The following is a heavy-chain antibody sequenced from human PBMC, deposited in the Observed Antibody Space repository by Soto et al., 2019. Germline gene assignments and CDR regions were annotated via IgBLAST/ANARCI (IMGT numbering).Heavy chain of an antibody. CDR2: ISGSGGST. CDR1: GFTFSSYA. J-gene: IGHJ6*02. Sequence: GGSLRLSCAASGFTFSSYAMSWVRQAPGKGLEWVSAISGSGGSTYYADSVKGRFTISRDNSKNTLYLQMNSLRAEDTAVYYCVKESRLEWLLGYYYGMDVWGQGTTVTVSS. CDR3: VKESRLEWLLGYYYGMDV. V-gene: IGHV3-23*01. D-gene: IGHD3-3*01.